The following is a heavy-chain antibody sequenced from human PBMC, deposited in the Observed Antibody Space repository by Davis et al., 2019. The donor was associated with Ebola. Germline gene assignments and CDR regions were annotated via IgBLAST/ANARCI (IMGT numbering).Heavy chain of an antibody. CDR3: ARDCRVRGVIALYYYYGMDV. Sequence: GGSLRLSCAASGFTFSSYEMNWVRQAPGKGLEWVSYISSSGSTIYYADSVKGRFTISRDNAKNSLYLQMNSLRAEDTAVYYCARDCRVRGVIALYYYYGMDVWGQGTTVTVSS. V-gene: IGHV3-48*03. J-gene: IGHJ6*02. D-gene: IGHD3-10*01. CDR1: GFTFSSYE. CDR2: ISSSGSTI.